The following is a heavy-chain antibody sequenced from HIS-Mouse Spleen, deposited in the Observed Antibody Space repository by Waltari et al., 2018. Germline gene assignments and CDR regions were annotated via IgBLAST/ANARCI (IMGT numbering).Heavy chain of an antibody. CDR3: AREIPYSSSWYDWYFDL. CDR1: GCPISSRRYY. CDR2: IYYSGST. V-gene: IGHV4-39*07. J-gene: IGHJ2*01. Sequence: QLQLQESGPGLVKPSETLSLTCPVPGCPISSRRYYWGWIRQPPGKGLEWIGSIYYSGSTYYNPSLKSRVTISVDTSKNQFSLKLSSVTAADTAVYYCAREIPYSSSWYDWYFDLWGRGTLVTVSS. D-gene: IGHD6-13*01.